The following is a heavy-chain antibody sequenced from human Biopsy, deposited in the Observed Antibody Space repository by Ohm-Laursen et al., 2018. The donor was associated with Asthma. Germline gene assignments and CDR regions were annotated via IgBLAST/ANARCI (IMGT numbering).Heavy chain of an antibody. V-gene: IGHV3-53*01. CDR2: IYSGGTS. J-gene: IGHJ4*02. CDR3: AKFRVAVAAVFHY. Sequence: SLRLSCTASGFTVSRDHMFWVRQAPGKGLEWVSVIYSGGTSHTADSVRGRFTISRDFSKNTLHLQMHSLRVEDTAVYYCAKFRVAVAAVFHYWGQGTLVTVSS. CDR1: GFTVSRDH. D-gene: IGHD6-19*01.